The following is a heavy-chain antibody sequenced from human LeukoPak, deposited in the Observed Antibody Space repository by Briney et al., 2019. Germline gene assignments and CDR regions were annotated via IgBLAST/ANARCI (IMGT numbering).Heavy chain of an antibody. CDR3: ARRFSSRGWFDP. CDR2: IYSRGSN. D-gene: IGHD6-13*01. CDR1: GVSISSGNYF. J-gene: IGHJ5*02. V-gene: IGHV4-30-4*08. Sequence: SETLSLTCTVSGVSISSGNYFWSWIRQPLEKGLELIGYIYSRGSNYYNPSLKSRVTISVATSKTQFSLMLSSVTASDTAVYYCARRFSSRGWFDPWGQGTLVTVSS.